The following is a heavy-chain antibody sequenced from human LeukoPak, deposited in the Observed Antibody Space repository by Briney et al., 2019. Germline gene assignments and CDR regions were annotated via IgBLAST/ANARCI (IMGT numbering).Heavy chain of an antibody. Sequence: PSGTLSLTCAVSGGSISSSNWWSWIRQPPGKGLEWIGEIYHSGSTNYNPSLKSRVTISVDTSKNQFSLKLSSVTAADTAVYYCASANYYYYYYMDVWGKGTTVTVSS. V-gene: IGHV4-4*02. CDR1: GGSISSSNW. CDR3: ASANYYYYYYMDV. CDR2: IYHSGST. J-gene: IGHJ6*03.